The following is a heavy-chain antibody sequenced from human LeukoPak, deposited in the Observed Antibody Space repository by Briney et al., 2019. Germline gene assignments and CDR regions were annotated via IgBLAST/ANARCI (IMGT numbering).Heavy chain of an antibody. CDR2: IYYSGST. D-gene: IGHD3-22*01. CDR1: GGSISSYY. CDR3: ARQAIGSGYYGREVYFDY. Sequence: PSETLSLTCTVSGGSISSYYWSWIRQPPGKGLEWIGYIYYSGSTNYNPSLKSRVTISVDTSKNQFSLKLSSVTAADTAVYYCARQAIGSGYYGREVYFDYWGQGTLVTVSS. J-gene: IGHJ4*02. V-gene: IGHV4-59*08.